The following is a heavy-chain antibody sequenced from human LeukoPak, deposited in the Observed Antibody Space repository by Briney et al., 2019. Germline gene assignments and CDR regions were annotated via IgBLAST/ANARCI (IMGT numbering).Heavy chain of an antibody. CDR3: ARGIATITQDSFDV. D-gene: IGHD1-26*01. J-gene: IGHJ3*01. V-gene: IGHV4-4*07. Sequence: PSETLSLTCTVSSGSINSYYWSWIRQSAGKGLEWIGRIHSSGSTNFNPSLRSRVTMSADTSKHQFSLWLTSVTAADTALYYCARGIATITQDSFDVWGLGTMVTVSS. CDR1: SGSINSYY. CDR2: IHSSGST.